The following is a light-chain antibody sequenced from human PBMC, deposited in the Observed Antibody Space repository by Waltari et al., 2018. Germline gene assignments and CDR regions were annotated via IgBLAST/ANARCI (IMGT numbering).Light chain of an antibody. CDR3: TSYDRGLSDLV. CDR1: SSNIGAGYE. V-gene: IGLV1-40*01. Sequence: QSELTQPPSVSGAAGRRVTISCTGSSSNIGAGYEVHWYQHLPRKAPRLLIFSNNNRPSGVPDRFSASKSGTSASLAITGLQADEEGDYYCTSYDRGLSDLVFGGGTKLTVL. J-gene: IGLJ2*01. CDR2: SNN.